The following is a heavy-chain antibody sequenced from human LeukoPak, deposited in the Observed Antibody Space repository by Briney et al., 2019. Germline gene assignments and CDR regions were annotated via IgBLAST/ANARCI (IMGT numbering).Heavy chain of an antibody. Sequence: ASVKVSCKASGYTFAGYYMHWVRQAPGQGLEWMVRINPNSGGTNYAQKFQGRVTMTRDTSISTAYMELSRLRSDDTAVYYCARDLRRYDILTGYPYWGQGTLVTVSS. J-gene: IGHJ4*02. CDR1: GYTFAGYY. D-gene: IGHD3-9*01. CDR2: INPNSGGT. V-gene: IGHV1-2*06. CDR3: ARDLRRYDILTGYPY.